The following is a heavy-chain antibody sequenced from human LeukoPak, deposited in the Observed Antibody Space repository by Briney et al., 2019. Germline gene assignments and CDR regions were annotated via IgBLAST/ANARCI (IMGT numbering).Heavy chain of an antibody. V-gene: IGHV3-21*01. CDR3: ARDFAGRTGYSSSQEEDDY. D-gene: IGHD6-13*01. Sequence: PGGSLRLSCAASGFTFSSYSMNWVRQAPGKGLEGVSSISSISSYIYYADSVKGRFTISRDNAKNSLYLQMNSLRAEDTAVYYCARDFAGRTGYSSSQEEDDYWGQGTLVTVSS. CDR2: ISSISSYI. CDR1: GFTFSSYS. J-gene: IGHJ4*02.